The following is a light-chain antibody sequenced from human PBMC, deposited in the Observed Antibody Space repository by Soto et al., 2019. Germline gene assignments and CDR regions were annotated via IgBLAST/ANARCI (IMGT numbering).Light chain of an antibody. V-gene: IGLV2-8*01. CDR1: SSDVGGYNY. J-gene: IGLJ1*01. CDR3: SSYAGSNWWV. CDR2: EVS. Sequence: QSALTQPPSASGSPGQSVTISCTGTSSDVGGYNYVSWYQQHPGKAPKLMIYEVSKRPSGVPDRFSGSKSGNTASLTVSGLQAEDEADYYCSSYAGSNWWVFGTGPKVTVL.